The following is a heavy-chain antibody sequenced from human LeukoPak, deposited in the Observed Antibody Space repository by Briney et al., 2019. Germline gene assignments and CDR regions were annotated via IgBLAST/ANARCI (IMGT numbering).Heavy chain of an antibody. CDR2: IIPILGIA. Sequence: SVKVSCKASGGTFISSTISWVRQAPGQGLEWMGRIIPILGIANYAQKFQGRVTITADKSTSTAYMELSSLRSEDTAVYYCAQTFRICSSTSCSKPLDYWGQGTLVTVSS. J-gene: IGHJ4*02. D-gene: IGHD2-2*01. CDR3: AQTFRICSSTSCSKPLDY. V-gene: IGHV1-69*02. CDR1: GGTFISST.